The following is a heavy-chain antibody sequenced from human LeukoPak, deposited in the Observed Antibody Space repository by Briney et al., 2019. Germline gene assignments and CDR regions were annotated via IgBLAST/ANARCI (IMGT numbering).Heavy chain of an antibody. J-gene: IGHJ4*02. Sequence: SETLSLTCTVSGGSISSYYWNWLRQPPGKGLEWIGYIYYSGSTNYNPSLKSRVTISVDTSKNQFSLKLSSVTAADTAVYYCARDRSRGLHYFDYWGQGTLVTVSS. CDR2: IYYSGST. CDR1: GGSISSYY. V-gene: IGHV4-59*01. D-gene: IGHD3-10*01. CDR3: ARDRSRGLHYFDY.